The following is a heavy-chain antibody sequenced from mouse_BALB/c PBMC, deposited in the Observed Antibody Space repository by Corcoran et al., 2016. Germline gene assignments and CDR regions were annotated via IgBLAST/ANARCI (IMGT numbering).Heavy chain of an antibody. J-gene: IGHJ3*01. CDR3: ARDYDGYCAFAY. CDR1: GYTFTDYY. D-gene: IGHD2-3*01. V-gene: IGHV1-84*02. CDR2: IYPGSGNT. Sequence: QIQLQQSGPELVKPGASVKISCKASGYTFTDYYINWVKQKPGQGLEWIGWIYPGSGNTKYNEKFEGKATLTVDTSSSTAYMQLSSLTSEDTAVYFCARDYDGYCAFAYWGQGTLVTVSA.